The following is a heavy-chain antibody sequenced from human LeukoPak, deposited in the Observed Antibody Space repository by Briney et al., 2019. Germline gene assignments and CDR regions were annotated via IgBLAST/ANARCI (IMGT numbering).Heavy chain of an antibody. CDR2: ISHDGTNK. V-gene: IGHV3-30*03. D-gene: IGHD2-2*01. Sequence: GRSLRLSCAASGFAFSRYGMHWVRQAPGKGLEGVALISHDGTNKNHADSVKGRFTISRDNSNNTLYLQMSSLRPEDTAVYYCARGPGALDYWGQGALVTVFS. J-gene: IGHJ4*02. CDR1: GFAFSRYG. CDR3: ARGPGALDY.